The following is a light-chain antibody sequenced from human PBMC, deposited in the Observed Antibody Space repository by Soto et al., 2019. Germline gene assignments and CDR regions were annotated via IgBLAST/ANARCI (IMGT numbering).Light chain of an antibody. CDR2: GAS. CDR3: QHYGSSPET. Sequence: EIVLTQSPGTLSLSPGERATRSCRSRQRVSSNYLAWYQQKPVQAPRLLIYGASSRSTGIPDRFSGSRSGTDFTLTISRLEPEDFAVYYCQHYGSSPETFGQGTKVDIK. CDR1: QRVSSNY. V-gene: IGKV3-20*01. J-gene: IGKJ1*01.